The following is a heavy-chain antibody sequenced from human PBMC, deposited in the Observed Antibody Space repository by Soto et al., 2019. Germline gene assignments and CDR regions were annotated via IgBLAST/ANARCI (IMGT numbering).Heavy chain of an antibody. CDR3: ASVNFFDSRGHAESFQH. Sequence: SVKVSCKASGGTFSSYAISWVRQAPGQGLEWMGGIIPIFGTANYAQKFQGRVTITADESTSTAYMELSSLRSEDTAVYYCASVNFFDSRGHAESFQHRGTATLVTGSS. V-gene: IGHV1-69*13. CDR1: GGTFSSYA. CDR2: IIPIFGTA. D-gene: IGHD3-22*01. J-gene: IGHJ1*01.